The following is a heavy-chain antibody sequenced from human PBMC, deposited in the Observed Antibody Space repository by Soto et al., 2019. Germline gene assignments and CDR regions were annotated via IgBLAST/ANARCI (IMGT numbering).Heavy chain of an antibody. CDR1: GGSISSSSYY. Sequence: SETLSLTCTVSGGSISSSSYYWGWIRQPPGKGLDWIGKIYYSGSTYYNPSLKSRVTISVDTSKNQFSLKLSSVTAADTVVYYCARDGSGSYTKRLRYYYYGMDVWGQGTTVTVSS. J-gene: IGHJ6*02. D-gene: IGHD3-10*01. CDR3: ARDGSGSYTKRLRYYYYGMDV. CDR2: IYYSGST. V-gene: IGHV4-39*02.